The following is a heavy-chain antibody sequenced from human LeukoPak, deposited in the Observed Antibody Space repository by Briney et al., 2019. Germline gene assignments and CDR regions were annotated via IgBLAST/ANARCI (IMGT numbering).Heavy chain of an antibody. J-gene: IGHJ4*02. CDR2: ISWDGGST. CDR1: GFTFDDYA. CDR3: AKDSDSSGQYFNY. Sequence: GGSLRLSCAASGFTFDDYAMHWVRQAPRKGLEWVSLISWDGGSTYYADSVKGRFTISRDNSKNSLYLQMNSLRAEDTALYFCAKDSDSSGQYFNYWGQGTLVTVSS. V-gene: IGHV3-43D*03. D-gene: IGHD6-19*01.